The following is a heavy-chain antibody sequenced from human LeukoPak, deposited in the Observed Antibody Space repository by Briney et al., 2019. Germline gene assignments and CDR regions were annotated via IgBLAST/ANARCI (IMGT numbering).Heavy chain of an antibody. CDR3: ARQKGDYGDVYFYFGY. D-gene: IGHD4-17*01. J-gene: IGHJ4*02. Sequence: GESLKISWKGSGYSSTSYCIGWVRHLAGEGLEWMGIIYSGDSDNGYSPSVQGQVTISADKSISTVYLQWSSLKASDTAMFYCARQKGDYGDVYFYFGYWGQGTLVTVSS. V-gene: IGHV5-51*01. CDR2: IYSGDSDN. CDR1: GYSSTSYC.